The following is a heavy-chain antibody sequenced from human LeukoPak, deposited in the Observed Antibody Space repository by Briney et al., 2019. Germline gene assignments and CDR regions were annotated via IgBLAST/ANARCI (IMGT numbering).Heavy chain of an antibody. V-gene: IGHV3-23*01. Sequence: GGSLRLSCAASGFTFSSYAMSWVRQAPGKGLEWVSVISGSGGNTYNADSVKGRFTISRDNAKNTLFLQMNGLRGEDKAVYYCEKRALSGRESEYSHYMDVWGKGTTVIISS. D-gene: IGHD6-19*01. J-gene: IGHJ6*03. CDR3: EKRALSGRESEYSHYMDV. CDR2: ISGSGGNT. CDR1: GFTFSSYA.